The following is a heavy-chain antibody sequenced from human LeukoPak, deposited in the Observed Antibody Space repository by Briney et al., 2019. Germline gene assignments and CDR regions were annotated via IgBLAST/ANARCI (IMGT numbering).Heavy chain of an antibody. D-gene: IGHD6-19*01. CDR2: ISGSGGST. Sequence: HPGGSLRLSCAASGFTFSSYAMTWVRQAPGKGLEWVSGISGSGGSTLYADSVKGRFTISRDNSKNTLYLKMNSLRAEDTAVYYCAKDSSSGSIDYFDYWGQGTLVTVSS. CDR3: AKDSSSGSIDYFDY. V-gene: IGHV3-23*01. J-gene: IGHJ4*02. CDR1: GFTFSSYA.